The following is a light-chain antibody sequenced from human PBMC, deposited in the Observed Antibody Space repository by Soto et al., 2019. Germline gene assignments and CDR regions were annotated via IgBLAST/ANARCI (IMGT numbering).Light chain of an antibody. CDR1: QSISTW. V-gene: IGKV1-5*03. CDR2: AAS. Sequence: DIQMTQSPSTLSASVGARVTITCRASQSISTWLAWYQQKPGTAPKLLIYAASTLETGVPSRFSGSRSGTEFTLTVSSLQPDDFAKYYCQQYNDSFRYTFGQGTKLESK. J-gene: IGKJ2*01. CDR3: QQYNDSFRYT.